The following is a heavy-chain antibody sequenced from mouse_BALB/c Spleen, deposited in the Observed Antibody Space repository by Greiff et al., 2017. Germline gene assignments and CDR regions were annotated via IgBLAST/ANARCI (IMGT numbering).Heavy chain of an antibody. CDR1: GFSLTSYG. CDR3: ARKGGTGYFDV. D-gene: IGHD2-14*01. CDR2: IWSGGST. V-gene: IGHV2-2*02. J-gene: IGHJ1*01. Sequence: VQRVESGPGLVQPSQSLSITCTVPGFSLTSYGVHWVRQSPGKGLEWLGVIWSGGSTDYNAAFISRLSISKDNSKSQVFFKMNSLQANDTAIYYCARKGGTGYFDVWGAGTTVTVSS.